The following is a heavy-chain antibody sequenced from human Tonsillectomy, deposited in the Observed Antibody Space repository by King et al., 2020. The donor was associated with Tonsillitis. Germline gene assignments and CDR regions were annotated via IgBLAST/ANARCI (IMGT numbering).Heavy chain of an antibody. CDR1: GSTFTKYA. J-gene: IGHJ4*02. V-gene: IGHV3-30*18. CDR2: ISYDGSDK. Sequence: QVQLVESGGGVVQPGRSLRLSCAVSGSTFTKYAMHWVRQAPGKGLEWVAVISYDGSDKHYADSVKGRFTISRDNSKNTLYLQMNSLRAEDTAVYYCAKDRGSYSDFWSGYLALWGQGTLVTVSS. D-gene: IGHD3-3*01. CDR3: AKDRGSYSDFWSGYLAL.